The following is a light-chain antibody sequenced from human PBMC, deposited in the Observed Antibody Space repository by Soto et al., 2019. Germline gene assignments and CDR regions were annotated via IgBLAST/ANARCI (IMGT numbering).Light chain of an antibody. V-gene: IGKV3D-20*02. CDR2: GAS. Sequence: EIVLTQSPGTLSLSPGERSTLSCMASQSVSSSYLAWYQQNPGQSPRLLIYGASSGATGIPARFSGSGSGTDFSLTISSLEPEDFEVYYCQQRSHWPITFGQGTKVDIK. CDR1: QSVSSSY. J-gene: IGKJ1*01. CDR3: QQRSHWPIT.